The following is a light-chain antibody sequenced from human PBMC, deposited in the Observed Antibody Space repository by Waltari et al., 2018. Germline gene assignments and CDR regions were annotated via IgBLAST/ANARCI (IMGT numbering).Light chain of an antibody. J-gene: IGLJ1*01. V-gene: IGLV1-47*01. CDR1: NSNIGRNS. CDR3: AAWDDSLSVCYV. Sequence: QSVLTQPPSASGTPGQTVTISCSGTNSNIGRNSVFWYQQLPGTAPKLLIYRSNQRPSGVPDRFSGSKSGTSASLAIRGLRSEDEADYYCAAWDDSLSVCYVFGSGTKVTV. CDR2: RSN.